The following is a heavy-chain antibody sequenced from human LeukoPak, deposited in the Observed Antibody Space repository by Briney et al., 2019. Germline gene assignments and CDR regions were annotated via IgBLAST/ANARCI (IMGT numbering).Heavy chain of an antibody. Sequence: PGGSLRLSCAASGFTFSSYWMSWVRQAPGKGLEWVANIKPDGSATYYVDSVKGRFTISRDSTYNSLYLQMNSLRAEDTAVYYCARDSNIVSSSRDYWGQGTLVTVSP. CDR2: IKPDGSAT. V-gene: IGHV3-7*01. CDR1: GFTFSSYW. CDR3: ARDSNIVSSSRDY. D-gene: IGHD5/OR15-5a*01. J-gene: IGHJ4*02.